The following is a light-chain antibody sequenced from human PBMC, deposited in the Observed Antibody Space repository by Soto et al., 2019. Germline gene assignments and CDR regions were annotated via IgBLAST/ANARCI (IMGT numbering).Light chain of an antibody. Sequence: EIVLTQSPGTLSLSPGEIATLSCRASQSVSSSDLAWYQQKPGQAPRLLIYGASSRATGIPDRFSGSGSGTDFTLTISRLEPEDFAVYYCQQYVSSPWATFGPGTKVDIK. CDR2: GAS. CDR3: QQYVSSPWAT. J-gene: IGKJ3*01. CDR1: QSVSSSD. V-gene: IGKV3-20*01.